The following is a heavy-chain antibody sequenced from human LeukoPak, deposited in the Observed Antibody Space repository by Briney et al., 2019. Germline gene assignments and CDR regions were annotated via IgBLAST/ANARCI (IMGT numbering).Heavy chain of an antibody. J-gene: IGHJ6*02. CDR3: ARDRAIGSRKFGMDV. Sequence: PSETLSLTCTVSGGSISSYYWSWIRQPAGKGLEWIGRIHSSGSTNYNPSLKTRVTMSVDTSKNQLSLKLSSVTAADTAVYYCARDRAIGSRKFGMDVWGQGTTVTVSS. CDR1: GGSISSYY. CDR2: IHSSGST. V-gene: IGHV4-4*07. D-gene: IGHD3-10*01.